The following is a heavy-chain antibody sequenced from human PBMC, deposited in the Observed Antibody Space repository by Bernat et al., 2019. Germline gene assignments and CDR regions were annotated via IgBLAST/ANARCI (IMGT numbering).Heavy chain of an antibody. CDR2: IDTDGSTT. J-gene: IGHJ2*01. CDR3: ARGPGQNWYFDL. Sequence: EVQLVESGGDLIQPGGSLRLSCAASGFTFSGHWMHWVRQAPGKGLMWVSRIDTDGSTTTYADSVKGRFTMSRDNAKNTLYLQMNSLRVEDTAVYSCARGPGQNWYFDLWGRGTLVTVSS. CDR1: GFTFSGHW. D-gene: IGHD7-27*01. V-gene: IGHV3-74*01.